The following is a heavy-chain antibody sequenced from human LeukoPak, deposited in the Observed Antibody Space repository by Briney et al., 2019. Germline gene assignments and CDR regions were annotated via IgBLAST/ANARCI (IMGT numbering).Heavy chain of an antibody. J-gene: IGHJ6*02. CDR1: GGSFSGYY. V-gene: IGHV4-34*01. CDR2: INHSGST. CDR3: ARGPYYYGSGSYSYYYYYGMDV. Sequence: SETLSLTCAVYGGSFSGYYWIWIGQPPGKGLEWIGEINHSGSTNYNPSLKSRVTISVDTSKNQFSLKLNSVTAADTAVYYCARGPYYYGSGSYSYYYYYGMDVWGQGTTVTVSS. D-gene: IGHD3-10*01.